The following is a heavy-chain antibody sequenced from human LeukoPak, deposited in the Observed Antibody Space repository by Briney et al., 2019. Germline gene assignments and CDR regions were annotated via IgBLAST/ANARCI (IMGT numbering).Heavy chain of an antibody. D-gene: IGHD3-3*01. Sequence: GGSLRLSCAASGVTFSSYWMSWVRQAPGKGLEWVANIKQDGSEKYYVDSVKGRFTISRDNAKNSLYLQMNSLRAEDTAVYYCARRPHLDWWGQGTLVTVSS. CDR2: IKQDGSEK. V-gene: IGHV3-7*03. CDR3: ARRPHLDW. J-gene: IGHJ4*02. CDR1: GVTFSSYW.